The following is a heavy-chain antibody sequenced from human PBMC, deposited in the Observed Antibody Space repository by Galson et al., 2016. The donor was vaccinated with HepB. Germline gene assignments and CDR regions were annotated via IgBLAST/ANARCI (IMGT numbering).Heavy chain of an antibody. D-gene: IGHD5-18*01. Sequence: NPSLKSRVTMSVDTSKNKFSLNLNSMTAADTAVYYCASHGETHSDGGFDHWGPGILVTLSS. J-gene: IGHJ4*02. V-gene: IGHV4-39*01. CDR3: ASHGETHSDGGFDH.